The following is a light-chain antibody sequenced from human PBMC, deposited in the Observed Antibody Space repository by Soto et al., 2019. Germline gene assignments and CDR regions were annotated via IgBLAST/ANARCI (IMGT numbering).Light chain of an antibody. V-gene: IGLV2-23*03. CDR1: SSDVGRYNL. CDR3: CSYAGSSTFVV. J-gene: IGLJ2*01. CDR2: EGS. Sequence: QSALTQPASVSGSPGQSITISCTGTSSDVGRYNLVSWYQQHPGKAPKLMIYEGSKRPSGVSNRFSGSKSGNTASLTISGLQAEDEADYYCCSYAGSSTFVVFGGGIKLTVL.